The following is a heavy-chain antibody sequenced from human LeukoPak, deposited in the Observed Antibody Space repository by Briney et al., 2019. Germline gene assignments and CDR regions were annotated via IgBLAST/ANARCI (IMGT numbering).Heavy chain of an antibody. J-gene: IGHJ2*01. V-gene: IGHV1-18*01. Sequence: ASAKVSCKASGYTFTTHGIAWVRQAPGQGLEWMGWISAHNGNTNYAQSLQGRVTMTTDTSTNTAYMELRSLRSDDTAVYYCARDGYFDLWGRGTLVTVSS. CDR1: GYTFTTHG. CDR2: ISAHNGNT. CDR3: ARDGYFDL.